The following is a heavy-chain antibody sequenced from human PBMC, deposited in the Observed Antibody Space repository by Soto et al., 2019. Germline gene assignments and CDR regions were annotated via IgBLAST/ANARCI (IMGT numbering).Heavy chain of an antibody. CDR1: GFSLSSSGVG. CDR3: AHIQGHSSGCLDY. V-gene: IGHV2-5*02. Sequence: QITLKESGPTLVKPTQTLTLTCTFSGFSLSSSGVGVGWIRQPPGKALEWLALIYWDDDDRYSPSLKNRLIITKDTSKNQVVHTITNMDPVDTATYYRAHIQGHSSGCLDYWGQGILVTVSS. D-gene: IGHD6-19*01. CDR2: IYWDDDD. J-gene: IGHJ4*02.